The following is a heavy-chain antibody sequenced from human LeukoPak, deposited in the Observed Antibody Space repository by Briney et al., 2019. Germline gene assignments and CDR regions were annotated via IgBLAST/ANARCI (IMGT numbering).Heavy chain of an antibody. D-gene: IGHD2-15*01. CDR2: IYTSGST. J-gene: IGHJ6*03. Sequence: SETLSLTCTVSGGSISSYYWSWIRQPAGKGLEWIGRIYTSGSTNYNPSLKSRVTMSVDTSKNQFSLKLSSVTAADTAVYYCARDSPGADCSGGSCYYHYYYYYYMDVWGKGTTVTVSS. CDR3: ARDSPGADCSGGSCYYHYYYYYYMDV. V-gene: IGHV4-4*07. CDR1: GGSISSYY.